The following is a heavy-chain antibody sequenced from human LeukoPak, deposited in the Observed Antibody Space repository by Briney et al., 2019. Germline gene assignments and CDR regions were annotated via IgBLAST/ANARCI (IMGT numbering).Heavy chain of an antibody. D-gene: IGHD2-2*01. CDR1: GFTFSDYY. CDR3: ARRSTTLLYYYYYMDV. V-gene: IGHV3-11*01. CDR2: ISDDGRTI. Sequence: GGSLRLSCAASGFTFSDYYMSWIRQAPGKGLEWVSYISDDGRTIYYADSVKGRFTISRDNAKNSLYLQMNSLRAEDTAVYYCARRSTTLLYYYYYMDVWGKGTTVTISS. J-gene: IGHJ6*03.